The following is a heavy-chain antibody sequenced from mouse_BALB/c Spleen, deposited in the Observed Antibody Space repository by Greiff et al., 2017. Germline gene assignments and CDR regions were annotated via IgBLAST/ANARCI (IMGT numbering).Heavy chain of an antibody. CDR2: ISSGGSYT. D-gene: IGHD2-10*02. Sequence: EVKLVESGGGLVKPGGSLKLSCAASGFTFSSYAMSWVRQSPEKRLEWVAEISSGGSYTYYPDTVTGRFTISRDNAKNTLYLEMSSLRSEDTAMYYCARGYGNYEDYAMDYWGQGTSVTVSS. V-gene: IGHV5-9-4*01. J-gene: IGHJ4*01. CDR1: GFTFSSYA. CDR3: ARGYGNYEDYAMDY.